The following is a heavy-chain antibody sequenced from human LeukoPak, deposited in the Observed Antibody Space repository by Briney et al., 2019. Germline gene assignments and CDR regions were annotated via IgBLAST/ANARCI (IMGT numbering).Heavy chain of an antibody. Sequence: SSETLSLTCTVSSRSISSYYWTWIRQPPGKGMEWIGYIFYRGSTNYNPSLKSRVTISVDTSKNQFSLKLNSVTAADTAVYYCARRGADDYGDYGFDFWGQGTLVTVSS. CDR1: SRSISSYY. D-gene: IGHD4-17*01. CDR3: ARRGADDYGDYGFDF. CDR2: IFYRGST. J-gene: IGHJ4*02. V-gene: IGHV4-59*08.